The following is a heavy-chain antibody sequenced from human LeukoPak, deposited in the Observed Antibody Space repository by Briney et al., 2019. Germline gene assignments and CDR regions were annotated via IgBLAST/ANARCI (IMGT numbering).Heavy chain of an antibody. J-gene: IGHJ4*02. CDR3: ARGRAYSGSPFDY. Sequence: SETLSLTCAVYGGSFSGYYWSWIRQPPGKGLEWIGEINHSGSTNYNPSLKSRVTISVDTSKNQFSLKLSSVTAADTAVYYCARGRAYSGSPFDYWGQGTLVTVSS. CDR2: INHSGST. V-gene: IGHV4-34*01. D-gene: IGHD1-26*01. CDR1: GGSFSGYY.